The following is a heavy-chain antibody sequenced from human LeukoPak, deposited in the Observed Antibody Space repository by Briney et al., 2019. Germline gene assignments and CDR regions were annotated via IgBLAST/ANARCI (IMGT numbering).Heavy chain of an antibody. V-gene: IGHV1-69*04. D-gene: IGHD3-10*01. CDR1: GGTFNNYA. CDR3: ARGRYYGSGTYYLDAAY. CDR2: IIPILGVP. Sequence: GASVKVSCKASGGTFNNYAINWVRQAPGQGLEWMGRIIPILGVPDYAQRLQGRVTITADISTTTAYMELSSLRSEDTAVYYCARGRYYGSGTYYLDAAYWGQGTLVTVSS. J-gene: IGHJ4*02.